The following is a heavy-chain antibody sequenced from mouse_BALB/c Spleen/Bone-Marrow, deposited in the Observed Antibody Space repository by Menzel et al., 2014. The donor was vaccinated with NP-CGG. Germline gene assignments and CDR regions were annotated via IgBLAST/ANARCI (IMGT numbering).Heavy chain of an antibody. V-gene: IGHV3-5*02. J-gene: IGHJ2*01. CDR1: GISITTGNYR. Sequence: DVQLQESGPGLVKPSQTVSLTCTVTGISITTGNYRWSWIRQFPGNKLEWIGYIYYSGTITYNPSLTSRTTITRDTSKIQFFREINYLTAQDTDTYDFSRGAMITTWYFVYWGQGTMLTVSS. CDR3: SRGAMITTWYFVY. CDR2: IYYSGTI. D-gene: IGHD2-4*01.